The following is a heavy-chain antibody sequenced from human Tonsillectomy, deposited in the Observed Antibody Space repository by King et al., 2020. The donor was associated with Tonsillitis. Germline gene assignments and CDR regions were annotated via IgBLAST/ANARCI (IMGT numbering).Heavy chain of an antibody. Sequence: DVQLVESGGGLVQPGGSLKLSCAASGVTFSGSAMHWVRQASGKGLEWVGRIRSKANSYATAYAASVKGRFTISRDDSKNTAYLQMNSLKTEDTAVYYCTRPLAYGEFDYWGQGTLVTVSS. CDR2: IRSKANSYAT. D-gene: IGHD3-16*01. CDR3: TRPLAYGEFDY. V-gene: IGHV3-73*02. CDR1: GVTFSGSA. J-gene: IGHJ4*02.